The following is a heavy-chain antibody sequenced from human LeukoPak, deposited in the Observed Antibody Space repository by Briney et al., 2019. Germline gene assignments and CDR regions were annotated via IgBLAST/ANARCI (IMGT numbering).Heavy chain of an antibody. CDR1: GYTFTSYD. CDR3: ARGRITIFGGADNWFDP. Sequence: GASVKVSCKASGYTFTSYDINWVRQATGQGLEWMGWMNPNSGNTGYAQKFQGRVTMTRNTSISTAYMELSSLRSEDTAVYYCARGRITIFGGADNWFDPWGQGTLVTVSS. V-gene: IGHV1-8*01. CDR2: MNPNSGNT. D-gene: IGHD3-3*01. J-gene: IGHJ5*02.